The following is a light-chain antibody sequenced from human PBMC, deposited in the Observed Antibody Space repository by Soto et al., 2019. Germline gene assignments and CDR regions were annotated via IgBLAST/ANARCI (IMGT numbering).Light chain of an antibody. Sequence: EILLTQSPATLAVSPGEGATLSCRASQSVRDNLAWYQQKPGQAPRLLIYRASTRATGVPARFSGSGSGTEFTLTISSLQSEDFAVYYCQQYGSSPPYTFGQGTKVDIK. J-gene: IGKJ2*01. CDR3: QQYGSSPPYT. CDR1: QSVRDN. CDR2: RAS. V-gene: IGKV3-15*01.